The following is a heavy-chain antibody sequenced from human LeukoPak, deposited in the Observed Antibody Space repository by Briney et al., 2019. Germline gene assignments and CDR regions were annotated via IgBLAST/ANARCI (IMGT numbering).Heavy chain of an antibody. CDR3: ARGHCSSTSCYHPWGEWFDP. CDR2: ISYSGST. D-gene: IGHD2-2*01. V-gene: IGHV4-59*12. CDR1: GGSISSYY. J-gene: IGHJ5*02. Sequence: SETLSLTCTVSGGSISSYYWSWIRQPPGKGLEWIGYISYSGSTNYNPSLKSRVTISVDTSKNQFSLKLSSVTAADTAVYYCARGHCSSTSCYHPWGEWFDPWGQGTLVTVSS.